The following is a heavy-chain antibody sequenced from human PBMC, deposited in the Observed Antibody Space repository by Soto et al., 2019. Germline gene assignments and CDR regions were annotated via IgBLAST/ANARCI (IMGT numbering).Heavy chain of an antibody. V-gene: IGHV3-33*01. J-gene: IGHJ4*02. CDR3: ASTHGGAAALYYFDY. Sequence: QVQLVESGGGVVQPGRSLRLSCAASGFTFSSYGMHWVRQAPGKGLEWVAVIWYDGSNKYYADSVKGRFTISRDNSKNTLYLQMNSLRAEDTAVYYGASTHGGAAALYYFDYWGQGTLVTVSS. CDR1: GFTFSSYG. CDR2: IWYDGSNK. D-gene: IGHD6-13*01.